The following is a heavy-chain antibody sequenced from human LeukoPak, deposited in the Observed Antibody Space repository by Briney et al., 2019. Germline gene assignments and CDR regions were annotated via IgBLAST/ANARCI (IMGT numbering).Heavy chain of an antibody. V-gene: IGHV3-23*01. Sequence: PGGSLRLSCAASGFTFSSHGINWVRQAPGKGLEWVSGISPSGSSSYYAASVKGRVTISRDTSKNTVSLQMSCLSAEDTALYYCARDLDWGAFDAWGQGTLVTVSS. CDR2: ISPSGSSS. D-gene: IGHD3-9*01. CDR3: ARDLDWGAFDA. J-gene: IGHJ5*02. CDR1: GFTFSSHG.